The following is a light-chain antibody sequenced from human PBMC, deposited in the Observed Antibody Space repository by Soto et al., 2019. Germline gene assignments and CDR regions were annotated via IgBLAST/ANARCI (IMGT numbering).Light chain of an antibody. Sequence: EIVLTQSPGTLSLSPGERATLSCRASHSVSSSYLAWYQQKPGQAPSLLIYGASSRATGIPDRFSGSGSGTDFTLTISRLEPEDFAVYYCQQYGSSPSTFGGGTKVEIK. V-gene: IGKV3-20*01. CDR1: HSVSSSY. CDR3: QQYGSSPST. CDR2: GAS. J-gene: IGKJ4*01.